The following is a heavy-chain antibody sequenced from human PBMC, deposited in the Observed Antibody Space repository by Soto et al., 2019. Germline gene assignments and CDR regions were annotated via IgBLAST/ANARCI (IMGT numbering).Heavy chain of an antibody. Sequence: QVQLVQSGAEEKKPGASVKVSCKASGYTFTSYAMHWVRQAPGQRLEWMGWINAGNGNTKYSQKFQGRVTITRDTAAITVYMELNSLRSEDTAVYYCRRGTGWYPAFEYWGQGTLGSVSS. CDR2: INAGNGNT. D-gene: IGHD6-19*01. J-gene: IGHJ4*02. V-gene: IGHV1-3*05. CDR1: GYTFTSYA. CDR3: RRGTGWYPAFEY.